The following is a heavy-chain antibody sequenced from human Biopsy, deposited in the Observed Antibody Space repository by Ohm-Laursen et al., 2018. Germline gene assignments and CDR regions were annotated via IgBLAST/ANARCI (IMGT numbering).Heavy chain of an antibody. Sequence: SDTLSLTCSVYNVSFSSFYWSWIRQPPGKGLEWIGHIYYSVMTNYNPSLQSRVSISVDTSRNQVSLTLSSVTAADTAVYYCARDSGILNYGNFKYYHYYGMDVWGQGTPVTVSS. J-gene: IGHJ6*02. CDR2: IYYSVMT. CDR3: ARDSGILNYGNFKYYHYYGMDV. V-gene: IGHV4-59*01. CDR1: NVSFSSFY. D-gene: IGHD4-11*01.